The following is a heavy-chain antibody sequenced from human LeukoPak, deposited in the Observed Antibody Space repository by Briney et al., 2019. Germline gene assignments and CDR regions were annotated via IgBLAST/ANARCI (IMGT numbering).Heavy chain of an antibody. CDR1: GGSFSGYY. V-gene: IGHV4-34*01. D-gene: IGHD5-18*01. CDR3: ARDSYLDAFDI. CDR2: TNHSGST. Sequence: PSETLSLTCAVYGGSFSGYYWSWIRQPPGKGLEWIGETNHSGSTNYNPSLKSRVTISVDTSKNQFSLKLSSVTAADTAVYYCARDSYLDAFDIWGQGTMVTVSS. J-gene: IGHJ3*02.